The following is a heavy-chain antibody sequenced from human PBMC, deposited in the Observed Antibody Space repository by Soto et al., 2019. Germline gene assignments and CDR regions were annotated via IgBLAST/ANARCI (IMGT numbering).Heavy chain of an antibody. CDR1: GGYISSYY. D-gene: IGHD2-2*01. J-gene: IGHJ6*02. CDR3: ARGRGYCISTSCYPPYYYSGMDV. V-gene: IGHV4-59*01. Sequence: SETLSLPCTVSGGYISSYYCSWIRQPPGKGLEWIGYIYYSGSTNYNPSLKSRVTISVDTSKNQFSLKLSSVTAADTAVYYCARGRGYCISTSCYPPYYYSGMDVWGQGTTVTVSS. CDR2: IYYSGST.